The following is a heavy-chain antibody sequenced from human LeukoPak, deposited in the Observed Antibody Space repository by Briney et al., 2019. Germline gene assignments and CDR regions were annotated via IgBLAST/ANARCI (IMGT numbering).Heavy chain of an antibody. CDR2: ISSCSNV. J-gene: IGHJ4*02. CDR3: ARGAGYCTSTSCHLWSDY. Sequence: GGSLRLSCAASEFTFSSYSMNWVGQAPGKGLEWGSSISSCSNVYYADSVKGRFAVSRDNAKNEMYPQMNSLRAEDTAVYFCARGAGYCTSTSCHLWSDYWGQGTLVTVSS. V-gene: IGHV3-21*01. CDR1: EFTFSSYS. D-gene: IGHD2-2*01.